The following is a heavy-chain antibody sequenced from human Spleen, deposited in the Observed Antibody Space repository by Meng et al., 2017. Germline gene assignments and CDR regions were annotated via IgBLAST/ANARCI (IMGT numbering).Heavy chain of an antibody. CDR3: ARDYDFWSGRPLGY. J-gene: IGHJ4*02. V-gene: IGHV7-4-1*02. CDR2: INPNTGNP. Sequence: QVQLMHPGGAVKQPGASVKVSCKASDYPFTSYAMNWVRPAPGQGLEWMGWINPNTGNPTYAQGFTGRFVFSLDTSVSTAYLQISSLKAEDTAVYYCARDYDFWSGRPLGYWGQGTLVTVSS. D-gene: IGHD3-3*01. CDR1: DYPFTSYA.